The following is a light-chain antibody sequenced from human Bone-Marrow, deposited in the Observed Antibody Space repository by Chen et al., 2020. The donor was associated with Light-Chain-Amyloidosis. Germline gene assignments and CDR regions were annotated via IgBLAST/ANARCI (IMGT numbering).Light chain of an antibody. Sequence: SYVLTQPSPVSGSPGQTATIPCGGNNIGSTRVHWYQQTPGQAPLLVVYDDSDRPSGIPERLFGSNSGNTATLTISRVEAGDEADYYCQVWDRSSDRPVFGGGTKLTVL. V-gene: IGLV3-21*02. CDR3: QVWDRSSDRPV. CDR1: NIGSTR. J-gene: IGLJ3*02. CDR2: DDS.